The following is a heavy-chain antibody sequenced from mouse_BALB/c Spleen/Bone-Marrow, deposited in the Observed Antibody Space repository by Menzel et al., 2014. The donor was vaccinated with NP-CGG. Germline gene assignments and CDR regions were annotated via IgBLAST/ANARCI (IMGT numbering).Heavy chain of an antibody. CDR1: GYTFSSYW. Sequence: VQLQQSGAELMKPGASVKISCKATGYTFSSYWIEWVKQRPGHGLEWIGEILPGSGSSNYNEEFKGKATITADTSSNTAYMQLSSLTSEDSAAYYCTRWGWSFDYWGQGTTLTVSS. CDR3: TRWGWSFDY. CDR2: ILPGSGSS. D-gene: IGHD2-3*01. V-gene: IGHV1-9*01. J-gene: IGHJ2*01.